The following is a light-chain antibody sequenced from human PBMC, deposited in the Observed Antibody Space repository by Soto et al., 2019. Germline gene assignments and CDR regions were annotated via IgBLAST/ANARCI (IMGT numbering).Light chain of an antibody. CDR1: TSDVGGYNY. V-gene: IGLV2-14*01. CDR3: SSYTSISPLVF. Sequence: QSAMTQPASVSGSPGQSITISCTGTTSDVGGYNYVSWYQQHPGKAPKLMIYEVSNRPSGVSDRFSGSKSGNTASLTIFGLQAEDEAAYFCSSYTSISPLVFFGGGTKLTVL. J-gene: IGLJ2*01. CDR2: EVS.